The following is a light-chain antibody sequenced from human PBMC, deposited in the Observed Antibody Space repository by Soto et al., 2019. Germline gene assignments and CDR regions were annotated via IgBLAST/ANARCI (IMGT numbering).Light chain of an antibody. V-gene: IGKV1-6*01. CDR1: QGVRDD. CDR2: SAS. J-gene: IGKJ4*01. CDR3: LQESNYPLT. Sequence: IQMTQSPSSLSASVGDRVTITCRASQGVRDDVGWYQQKPGKAPKLLIYSASTLQSGVPSRFRGSGSGTDFTLTISGLQPEVFATYYCLQESNYPLTFGGGTKVEIK.